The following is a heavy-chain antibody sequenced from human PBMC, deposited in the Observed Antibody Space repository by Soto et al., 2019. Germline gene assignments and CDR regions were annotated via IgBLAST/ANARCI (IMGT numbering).Heavy chain of an antibody. CDR1: GYSFTSYW. V-gene: IGHV5-10-1*01. D-gene: IGHD2-2*01. J-gene: IGHJ6*02. CDR3: ARWDCSSTSCYSMTHYYYGMDV. CDR2: IDPSDFYT. Sequence: PGESLKISCKGSGYSFTSYWISWVRQMPGKGLEWMGRIDPSDFYTNYSPSFQGHVTISADKSISTAYLQWSSLKASDTAMYYCARWDCSSTSCYSMTHYYYGMDVWGQGTTVTVSS.